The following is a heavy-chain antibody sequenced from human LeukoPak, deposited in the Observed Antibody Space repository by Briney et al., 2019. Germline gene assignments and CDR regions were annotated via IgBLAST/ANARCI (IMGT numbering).Heavy chain of an antibody. CDR2: ISGSGGST. CDR1: GFTFSSYA. Sequence: GGSLRLSCAASGFTFSSYAMSWVRQAPGKGLEWVSAISGSGGSTYYADSVKGRFTISRDNSKNTLYLQMNSLRAKDTAVYYCAKGPHYDILTGYYRPSFDYWGQGTLVTVSS. CDR3: AKGPHYDILTGYYRPSFDY. J-gene: IGHJ4*02. D-gene: IGHD3-9*01. V-gene: IGHV3-23*01.